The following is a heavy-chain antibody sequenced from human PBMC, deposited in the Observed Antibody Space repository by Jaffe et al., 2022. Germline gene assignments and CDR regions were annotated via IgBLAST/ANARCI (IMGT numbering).Heavy chain of an antibody. V-gene: IGHV1-69*05. J-gene: IGHJ4*02. CDR2: IIPIFGTA. CDR1: GGTFSSYA. CDR3: AVTMVRGVIIEYYFDY. D-gene: IGHD3-10*01. Sequence: QVQLVQSGAEVKKPGSSVKVSCKASGGTFSSYAISWVRQAPGQGLEWMGGIIPIFGTANYAQKFQGRVTITTDESTSTAYMELSSLRSEDTAVYYCAVTMVRGVIIEYYFDYWGQGTLVTVSS.